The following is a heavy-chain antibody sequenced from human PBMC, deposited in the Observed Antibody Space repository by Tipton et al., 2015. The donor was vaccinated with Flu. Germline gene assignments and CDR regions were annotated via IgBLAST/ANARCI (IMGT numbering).Heavy chain of an antibody. Sequence: TLSLTCTVSGGSISSHYWGWIRQPPGKGLEWIGYIYYSGSISYNPSLKSRVTISVDTSKNQFSLKLSSVTAADTAVYCCAREWGDAFDIWGQGTMVTVSS. CDR2: IYYSGSI. V-gene: IGHV4-59*11. D-gene: IGHD3-16*01. CDR1: GGSISSHY. CDR3: AREWGDAFDI. J-gene: IGHJ3*02.